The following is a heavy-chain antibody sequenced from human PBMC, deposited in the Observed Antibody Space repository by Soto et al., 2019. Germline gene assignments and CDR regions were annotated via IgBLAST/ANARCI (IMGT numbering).Heavy chain of an antibody. D-gene: IGHD2-21*02. CDR2: IYPGGNT. CDR1: GFTVSNNH. J-gene: IGHJ4*02. V-gene: IGHV3-53*01. Sequence: GGSLRLSCAASGFTVSNNHMTWVRQAPGRGPEWVSTIYPGGNTFNADSVKGRFAISRDNSKNMLYLQMNSLRVEDTAVYYCAREPPTCGSDCYLLDYWGQGTLVTVSS. CDR3: AREPPTCGSDCYLLDY.